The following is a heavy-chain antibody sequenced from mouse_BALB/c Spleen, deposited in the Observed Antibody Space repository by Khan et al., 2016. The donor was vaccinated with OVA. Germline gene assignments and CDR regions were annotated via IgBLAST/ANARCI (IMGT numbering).Heavy chain of an antibody. CDR3: ASDSSSCYGSLDS. CDR2: IHYSGST. V-gene: IGHV3-1*02. D-gene: IGHD1-1*01. Sequence: EVELVESGPDLAKPSQSLSLTCTVTGYSITSGSNWHWIRQFPGNKLEWMGYIHYSGSTNYNPSLKSRISITRDTSKNQFYLLLHSVTTEDTATCYCASDSSSCYGSLDSWGQGTTLTLSS. CDR1: GYSITSGSN. J-gene: IGHJ2*01.